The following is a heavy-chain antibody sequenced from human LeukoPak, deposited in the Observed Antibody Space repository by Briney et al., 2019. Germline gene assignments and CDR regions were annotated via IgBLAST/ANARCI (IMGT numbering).Heavy chain of an antibody. CDR3: ARDHWSGSGTLRAFDI. CDR2: ISAYNGNT. Sequence: ASVKVSCKASGYTFTSYYMHWVRQAPGQGLEWMGWISAYNGNTNYAQKLQGRVTMTTDTSTSTAYMELRSLRSDDTAVYYCARDHWSGSGTLRAFDIWGQGTMVTVSS. V-gene: IGHV1-18*04. J-gene: IGHJ3*02. CDR1: GYTFTSYY. D-gene: IGHD3-10*01.